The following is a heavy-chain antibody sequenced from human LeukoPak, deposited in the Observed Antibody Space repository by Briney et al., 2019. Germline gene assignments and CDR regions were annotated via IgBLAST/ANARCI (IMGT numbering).Heavy chain of an antibody. Sequence: SETLSLTCAVYGGSFSDYFWSWIRQPPGKGLEWIGEVNHSGRTYYNPSLKSRVTISVDTSKSEFSLKLSSVTAADTAVYYCARAVVVVPVGIQYGMDVWGQGTTVTVSS. D-gene: IGHD2-2*01. CDR2: VNHSGRT. J-gene: IGHJ6*02. CDR3: ARAVVVVPVGIQYGMDV. CDR1: GGSFSDYF. V-gene: IGHV4-34*01.